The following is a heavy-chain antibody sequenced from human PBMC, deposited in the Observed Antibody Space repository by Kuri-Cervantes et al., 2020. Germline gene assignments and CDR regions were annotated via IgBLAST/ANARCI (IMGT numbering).Heavy chain of an antibody. CDR2: IYYSGST. V-gene: IGHV4-59*12. CDR3: ARASDSSSWYGKWYFDL. J-gene: IGHJ2*01. Sequence: ESLKISCTVSGGSISSYYWSWIRQPPGKGLEWIGYIYYSGSTNYNPSLKSRVTISVDTSKNQFSLKLSSVTAADTAVYYCARASDSSSWYGKWYFDLWGRGTLVTVSS. D-gene: IGHD6-13*01. CDR1: GGSISSYY.